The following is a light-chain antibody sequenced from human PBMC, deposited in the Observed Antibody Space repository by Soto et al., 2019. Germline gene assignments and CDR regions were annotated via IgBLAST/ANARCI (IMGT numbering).Light chain of an antibody. Sequence: EIVLTQSPGTLALSPGERATLSCRASQSVSGGSVVWYQQKPGQAPRLLIYGSSSRATGIPDRFSGSGSGTDFTLTISRVEPEDAAVYSCQQYGTSPRTVGQGTKVEIK. CDR2: GSS. CDR1: QSVSGGS. V-gene: IGKV3-20*01. CDR3: QQYGTSPRT. J-gene: IGKJ1*01.